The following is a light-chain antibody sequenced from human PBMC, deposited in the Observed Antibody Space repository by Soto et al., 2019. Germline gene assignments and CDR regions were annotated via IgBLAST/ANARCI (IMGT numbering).Light chain of an antibody. CDR1: SSDVGGYNY. V-gene: IGLV2-14*01. Sequence: QSALTQPASVSGSPGQSITISCTGTSSDVGGYNYVSWYQQHPGKAPKLMIYDVSNRPSGVSNRFSGSKSCNTASLTISGLQAEDETDYYCSSYTTGSTLVFGGGTKLTVL. J-gene: IGLJ2*01. CDR2: DVS. CDR3: SSYTTGSTLV.